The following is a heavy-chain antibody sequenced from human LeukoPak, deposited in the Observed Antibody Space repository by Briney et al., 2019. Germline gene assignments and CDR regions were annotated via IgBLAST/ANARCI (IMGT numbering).Heavy chain of an antibody. CDR3: AKDVRRCNGACT. D-gene: IGHD2-8*01. V-gene: IGHV3-33*06. CDR1: GFTFSSYG. CDR2: IWYDGSNK. J-gene: IGHJ5*02. Sequence: PGGSLRLSCAASGFTFSSYGMHWVRQAPGKGLEWVAVIWYDGSNKYYADSVKGRFTISRDNSKNTVSLQMNSLRVEDTAIYYCAKDVRRCNGACTWGQGTLVTVSS.